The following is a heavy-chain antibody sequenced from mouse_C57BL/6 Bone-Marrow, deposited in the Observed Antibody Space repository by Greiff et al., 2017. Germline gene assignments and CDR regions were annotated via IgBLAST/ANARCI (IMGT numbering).Heavy chain of an antibody. CDR3: TTITTVVATDY. J-gene: IGHJ2*01. Sequence: VQLKQSGAELVRPGASVKLSCTASGFNIKDDDMHWVKQRPEQGLEWIGWIDPENGDTEYASKFQGKATITADTSSNTAYLQLSSLTSEDTAVYYCTTITTVVATDYWGQGTTLTVSS. D-gene: IGHD1-1*01. V-gene: IGHV14-4*01. CDR2: IDPENGDT. CDR1: GFNIKDDD.